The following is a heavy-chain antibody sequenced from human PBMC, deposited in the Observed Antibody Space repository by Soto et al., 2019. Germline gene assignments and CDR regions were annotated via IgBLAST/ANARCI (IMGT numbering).Heavy chain of an antibody. D-gene: IGHD3-9*01. CDR3: ASYDILTARSHYYYYYYMDV. Sequence: SVKVSCKASGGTFSSYAISWVRQAPGQGLEWMGGIIPIFGTANYAQKFQGRVTITADESTSTAYMELSSLRSEDTAVYYCASYDILTARSHYYYYYYMDVWGKGTTVTVSS. V-gene: IGHV1-69*13. J-gene: IGHJ6*03. CDR1: GGTFSSYA. CDR2: IIPIFGTA.